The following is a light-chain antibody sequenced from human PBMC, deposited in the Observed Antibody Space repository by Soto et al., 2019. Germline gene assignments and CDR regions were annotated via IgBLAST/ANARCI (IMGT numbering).Light chain of an antibody. Sequence: QSPSSLSASTGDRVTITCRASQGISSYLAWYQQKPGKAPKLLIYAASTLQSGVPSRFSGSGSGTDFTLTISCLQSEDFATYYCQQYYSYPRTFGQGTKVDIK. V-gene: IGKV1-8*01. CDR3: QQYYSYPRT. J-gene: IGKJ1*01. CDR2: AAS. CDR1: QGISSY.